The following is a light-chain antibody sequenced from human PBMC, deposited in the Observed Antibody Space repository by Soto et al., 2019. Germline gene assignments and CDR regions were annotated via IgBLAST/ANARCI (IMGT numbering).Light chain of an antibody. CDR2: AAS. CDR1: QGIRRD. V-gene: IGKV1-17*01. CDR3: LQHDSYPWT. J-gene: IGKJ1*01. Sequence: DIQMTQSPSSLSASVGDRVTITCRASQGIRRDLAWYQQTPGKAPKRLIYAASTLQSGVPSRFSGSGSGTEFTLTINSLQPEDFATYYCLQHDSYPWTFGQGTKVEIK.